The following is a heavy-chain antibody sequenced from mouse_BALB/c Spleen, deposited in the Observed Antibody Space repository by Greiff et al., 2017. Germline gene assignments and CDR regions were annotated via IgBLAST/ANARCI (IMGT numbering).Heavy chain of an antibody. CDR3: ATAYYRYDGTPFDY. J-gene: IGHJ2*01. V-gene: IGHV2-2*02. CDR2: IWSGGST. Sequence: QVQLKESGPGLVQPSQSLSITCTVSGFSLTSYGVHWVRQSPGKGLEWLGVIWSGGSTDYNAAFISRLSISKDNSKSQVFFKMNSLQANDTAIYYCATAYYRYDGTPFDYWGQGTTLTVSS. CDR1: GFSLTSYG. D-gene: IGHD2-14*01.